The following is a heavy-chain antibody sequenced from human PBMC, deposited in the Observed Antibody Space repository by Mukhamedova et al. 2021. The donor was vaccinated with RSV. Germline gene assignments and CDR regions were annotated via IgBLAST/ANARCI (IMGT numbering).Heavy chain of an antibody. D-gene: IGHD3-10*01. CDR2: ISYSGDT. J-gene: IGHJ4*02. Sequence: YSWGWVRQPPGKGLEWIGNISYSGDTFICSSLKSRVAMSVDTSKNQFSLRLTSVTAADTAVYYCARDRGGRFDYWGQGTLLTVS. CDR1: YS. V-gene: IGHV4-39*07. CDR3: ARDRGGRFDY.